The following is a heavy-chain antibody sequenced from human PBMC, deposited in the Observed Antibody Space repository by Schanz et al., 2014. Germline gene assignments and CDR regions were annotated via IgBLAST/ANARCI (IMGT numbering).Heavy chain of an antibody. J-gene: IGHJ3*02. D-gene: IGHD2-2*01. CDR1: GGTFSSYT. Sequence: QVQLVQSGAEVKKPGSSVKVSCTASGGTFSSYTISWIRQAPGQGLEWMGRIIPIHGIVNYAQRFQDRVRITADKSTSTAYMELSSLRYEDTALYYCARGTMPGTFDIWGQGTMVTVSS. CDR3: ARGTMPGTFDI. V-gene: IGHV1-69*02. CDR2: IIPIHGIV.